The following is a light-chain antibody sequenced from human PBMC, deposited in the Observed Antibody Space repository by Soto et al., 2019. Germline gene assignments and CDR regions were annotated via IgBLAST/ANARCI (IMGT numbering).Light chain of an antibody. V-gene: IGKV3-11*01. CDR1: QSVGRY. CDR3: QHRNNWPWT. Sequence: EIVLTQSPAILSLSPGERATLSCRASQSVGRYLVWYQQKPGQAPSLLIYDASNRATGVPARFSGSGSGTDFTLTISSLESEDFAVYYCQHRNNWPWTLGQGTREEIK. J-gene: IGKJ1*01. CDR2: DAS.